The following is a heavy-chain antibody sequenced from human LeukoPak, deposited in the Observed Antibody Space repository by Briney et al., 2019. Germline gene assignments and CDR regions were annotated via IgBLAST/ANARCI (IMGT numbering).Heavy chain of an antibody. J-gene: IGHJ5*02. Sequence: SETLSLTCAVYGGSFSGYYWSWIRQPPGKGLEWIGEINHSGSTNYNPPLKSRVTISVDTSKNQFSLKLSSVTAADTAVYYCARGRGSRPAFWFDPWGQGTLVTVSS. CDR1: GGSFSGYY. V-gene: IGHV4-34*01. CDR3: ARGRGSRPAFWFDP. CDR2: INHSGST. D-gene: IGHD3-10*01.